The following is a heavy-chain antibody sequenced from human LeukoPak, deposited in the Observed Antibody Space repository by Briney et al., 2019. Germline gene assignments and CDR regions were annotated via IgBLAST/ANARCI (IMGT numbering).Heavy chain of an antibody. V-gene: IGHV4-59*01. J-gene: IGHJ4*02. Sequence: SETLSLTCTVSGGSISSYYWSWIRQPPGKGLEWIGYIYYSGSTNYNPSLKSRVTISVDTSKNQFSLKLSSVTAADTAVYYCARVMVRGVIRLTHSFDYWGQGTLVTVSS. CDR2: IYYSGST. D-gene: IGHD3-10*01. CDR1: GGSISSYY. CDR3: ARVMVRGVIRLTHSFDY.